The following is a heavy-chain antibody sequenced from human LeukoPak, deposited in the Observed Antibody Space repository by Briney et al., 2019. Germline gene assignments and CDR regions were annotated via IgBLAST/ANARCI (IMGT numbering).Heavy chain of an antibody. V-gene: IGHV3-30*18. J-gene: IGHJ5*02. CDR3: AKDAGSGLFNWFDP. Sequence: GTSLRLSCAASGFTFSNYGMNWVRQAPGKGLEWVAVISYDGSNKYYVDSVKGRFTISRDDSKNTMYLQMSRLRGEDTAAYYCAKDAGSGLFNWFDPWGQGSLVTVSS. CDR2: ISYDGSNK. D-gene: IGHD3-10*01. CDR1: GFTFSNYG.